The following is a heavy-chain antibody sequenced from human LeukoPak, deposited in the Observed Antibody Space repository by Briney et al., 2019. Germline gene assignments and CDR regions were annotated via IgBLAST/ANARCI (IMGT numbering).Heavy chain of an antibody. J-gene: IGHJ4*02. V-gene: IGHV1-8*01. CDR1: GYTFTSYD. D-gene: IGHD3-10*01. Sequence: GASVTVSCKASGYTFTSYDINWVRQAPGQGLEWMGWMNPNSGNTGYAQKFQGRVTMTRNTSISTAYMELSSLRSDDTAVYYCARKYLYGSGKPHFDYWGQGTLVTVSS. CDR2: MNPNSGNT. CDR3: ARKYLYGSGKPHFDY.